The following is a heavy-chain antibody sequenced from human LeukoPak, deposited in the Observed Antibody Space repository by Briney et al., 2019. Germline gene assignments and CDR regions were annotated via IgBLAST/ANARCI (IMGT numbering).Heavy chain of an antibody. Sequence: GASVKVSCKVSGYTLTELSMHWVRQAPGKGLEWKGGFDPEDGETIYAQKFQGRVTMTEDTSTDTAYMELSSLRSEDTAVYYCATAPSRIFGVVGDYWGQGTLVTVSS. CDR1: GYTLTELS. J-gene: IGHJ4*02. V-gene: IGHV1-24*01. D-gene: IGHD3-3*01. CDR3: ATAPSRIFGVVGDY. CDR2: FDPEDGET.